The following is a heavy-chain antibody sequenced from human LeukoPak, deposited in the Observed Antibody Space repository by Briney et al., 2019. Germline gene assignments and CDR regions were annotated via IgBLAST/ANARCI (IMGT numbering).Heavy chain of an antibody. CDR3: ARDYVWGSSESDY. D-gene: IGHD7-27*01. Sequence: AGGSLRLSCAASGFTFSNYWMTWFRQTPGKDLEWVGNIKYDGSEKYYVDSVKGRFTISRDNAKNSLYLHMNSLRVEDTATYYCARDYVWGSSESDYWGQGTPVTVSS. V-gene: IGHV3-7*01. CDR2: IKYDGSEK. J-gene: IGHJ4*02. CDR1: GFTFSNYW.